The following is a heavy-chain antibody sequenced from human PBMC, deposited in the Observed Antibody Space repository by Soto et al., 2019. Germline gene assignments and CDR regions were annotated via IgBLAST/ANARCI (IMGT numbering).Heavy chain of an antibody. J-gene: IGHJ6*02. D-gene: IGHD1-1*01. CDR1: GGTFRNSA. CDR2: IMPIFRTP. CDR3: ARDNDRPQLGGNYYYILDV. V-gene: IGHV1-69*12. Sequence: QVQLEQSGAEVKKPGSSVKVSCKASGGTFRNSAISWVRQAPGQGLEWMGGIMPIFRTPDYAQKFQGRVTITADEFTSTAYMELSGLRSDDTALYYCARDNDRPQLGGNYYYILDVWGHGTTVTVSS.